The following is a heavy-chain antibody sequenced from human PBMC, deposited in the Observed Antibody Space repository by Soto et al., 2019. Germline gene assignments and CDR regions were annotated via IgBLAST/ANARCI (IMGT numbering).Heavy chain of an antibody. D-gene: IGHD2-2*01. J-gene: IGHJ6*03. Sequence: SLKVSCKAAGGAFSSYAISWVRQAQGKGLEWMGGIIPIFGTANYAQKFQGRVTITADESTSTAYMELSSLRAEDTAVYYCAKAGYCSSATCATRYYYMDVWGKGTTVTVSS. CDR2: IIPIFGTA. CDR1: GGAFSSYA. CDR3: AKAGYCSSATCATRYYYMDV. V-gene: IGHV1-69*01.